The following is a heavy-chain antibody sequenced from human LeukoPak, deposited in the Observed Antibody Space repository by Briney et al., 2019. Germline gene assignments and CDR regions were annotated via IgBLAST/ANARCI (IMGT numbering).Heavy chain of an antibody. CDR3: ARLARLTLIRGVTDYHSLDV. J-gene: IGHJ6*04. CDR1: GGSMDSFY. CDR2: IYYSGTT. Sequence: PSETLSLTCIVSGGSMDSFYWSGIRQSPGGGLEWIEYIYYSGTTNYNPSLRSRLTISVDTYKNQFSLKLSSVTAADTAVYYCARLARLTLIRGVTDYHSLDVWGEGTKVTVSS. D-gene: IGHD3-10*01. V-gene: IGHV4-59*01.